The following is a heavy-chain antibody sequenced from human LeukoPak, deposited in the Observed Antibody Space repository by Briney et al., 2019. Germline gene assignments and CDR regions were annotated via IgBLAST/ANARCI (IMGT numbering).Heavy chain of an antibody. J-gene: IGHJ5*02. Sequence: GGSLRLSCAASGFTFSSYEMNWVRQARGKGLEWDSYISRSGNTIYYADSVKGRFTISRDNAKNSLYLQMNSLRAEDTAVYYCARGPITMVRGAPPNWFDPWGQGTLVTVSS. D-gene: IGHD3-10*01. V-gene: IGHV3-48*03. CDR1: GFTFSSYE. CDR3: ARGPITMVRGAPPNWFDP. CDR2: ISRSGNTI.